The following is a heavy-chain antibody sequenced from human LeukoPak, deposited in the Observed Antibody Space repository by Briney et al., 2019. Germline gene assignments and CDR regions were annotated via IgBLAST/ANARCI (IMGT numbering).Heavy chain of an antibody. V-gene: IGHV1-24*01. CDR1: GYTLTELS. CDR2: FDPEDGET. D-gene: IGHD3-22*01. J-gene: IGHJ6*02. Sequence: ASVKVSCKVSGYTLTELSMHWVRQAPGKGLEWMGGFDPEDGETIYAQKFQGRVTMTEDTSTDTAYMELSSLRSEDTAVYYCARDQRFYDSSGRAYGMDVWGQGTTVTVSS. CDR3: ARDQRFYDSSGRAYGMDV.